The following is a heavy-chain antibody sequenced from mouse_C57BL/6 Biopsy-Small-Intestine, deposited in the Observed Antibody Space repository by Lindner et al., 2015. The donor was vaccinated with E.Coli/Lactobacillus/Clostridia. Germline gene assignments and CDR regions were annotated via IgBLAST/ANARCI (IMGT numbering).Heavy chain of an antibody. CDR2: ISAYNGNT. J-gene: IGHJ4*01. CDR3: ARDYDFWSGYYP. CDR1: GGIFSSFA. D-gene: IGHD2-4*01. V-gene: IGHV1-66*01. Sequence: SVKVSCKASGGIFSSFAINWVRQAPGQGLEWMGWISAYNGNTKYAQKLQGRVTMTTDTSTRTAYMELRSLRSDDSAVYYCARDYDFWSGYYPWGQGTLVTVSS.